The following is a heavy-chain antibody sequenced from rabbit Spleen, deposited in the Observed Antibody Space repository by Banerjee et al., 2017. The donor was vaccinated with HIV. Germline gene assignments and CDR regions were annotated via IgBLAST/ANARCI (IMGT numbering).Heavy chain of an antibody. V-gene: IGHV1S45*01. Sequence: QEQLEESGGDLVKPEGSLTLTCTASGFTISNNYWICWVRQAPGKGLEWIACIYGGSSGKTGYANWAKGRFTISKTSSTVTLQMTSLTAADTATYFCARDDAADGFVTRLHLWGQGTLVTVS. J-gene: IGHJ3*01. CDR1: GFTISNNYW. CDR2: IYGGSSGKT. D-gene: IGHD4-2*01. CDR3: ARDDAADGFVTRLHL.